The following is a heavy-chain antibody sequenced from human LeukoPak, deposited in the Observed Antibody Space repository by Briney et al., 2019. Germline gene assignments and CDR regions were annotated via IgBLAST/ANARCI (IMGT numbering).Heavy chain of an antibody. CDR1: GGSISSGSYY. J-gene: IGHJ4*02. Sequence: SQTLSLTCTVSGGSISSGSYYWSWIRQPAGKGLEWIGRIYTSGSTNYNPSLKSRVTISVDTSKNQFSLKLSSVTAADTAVYYCAREATHDFWSGPIAYWGQGTLVTVSS. CDR3: AREATHDFWSGPIAY. CDR2: IYTSGST. D-gene: IGHD3-3*01. V-gene: IGHV4-61*02.